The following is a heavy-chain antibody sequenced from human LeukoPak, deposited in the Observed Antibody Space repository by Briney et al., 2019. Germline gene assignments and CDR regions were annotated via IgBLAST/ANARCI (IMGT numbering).Heavy chain of an antibody. CDR3: AKRDSSPGAFDI. Sequence: GSLRLSCVASGFIFSSYNMNWIRQPAGKGLEWIGRIYFSGSTSYNPSLKSRVTISVDTSRNQFSLKLSSVTAADTAIYYCAKRDSSPGAFDIWGQGTMVTVSS. CDR1: GFIFSSYN. J-gene: IGHJ3*02. D-gene: IGHD6-13*01. V-gene: IGHV4-4*07. CDR2: IYFSGST.